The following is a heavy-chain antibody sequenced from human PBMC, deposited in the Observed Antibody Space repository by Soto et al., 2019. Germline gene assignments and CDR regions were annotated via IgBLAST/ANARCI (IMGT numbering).Heavy chain of an antibody. V-gene: IGHV4-30-2*01. CDR3: ARFPLWFGELDY. CDR1: GASIGSGSYS. Sequence: QLQLQESGSGLVRPSQTLSLTCTVSGASIGSGSYSWNWIRQPPGKGLEWIGYLHHSGDTYFNPSLRRRVNISVDRSNNQVSLKLISVTAADTAVYYCARFPLWFGELDYWGQGALVTVSS. J-gene: IGHJ4*02. CDR2: LHHSGDT. D-gene: IGHD3-10*01.